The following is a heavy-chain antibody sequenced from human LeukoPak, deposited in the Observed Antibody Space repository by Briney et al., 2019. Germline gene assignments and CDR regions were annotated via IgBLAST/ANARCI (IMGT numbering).Heavy chain of an antibody. V-gene: IGHV3-74*01. CDR3: AKYYGDDPDYYYYMDV. D-gene: IGHD4-17*01. Sequence: PGGSLRLSCAASGFTFSSYWMHWVRQAPGKGLVGGSRINSDGSSTSYADSVKGRFTISRDNSKNTLYLEMNSLRAEATAVYYCAKYYGDDPDYYYYMDVWGKGTTVTISS. J-gene: IGHJ6*03. CDR2: INSDGSST. CDR1: GFTFSSYW.